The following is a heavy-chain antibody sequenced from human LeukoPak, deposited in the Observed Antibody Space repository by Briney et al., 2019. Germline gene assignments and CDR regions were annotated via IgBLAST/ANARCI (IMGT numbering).Heavy chain of an antibody. D-gene: IGHD3-22*01. V-gene: IGHV1-2*02. CDR3: ARATIADSSTYYIDY. CDR1: GYTFSDYY. Sequence: GASVKVSCKASGYTFSDYYMHWVRQAPGQGLEWMGWINPNSGGTNYAQKFQGRVTMTRDMSISTAYMEVSGLTSDDTAVYYCARATIADSSTYYIDYWGLGTLVTVSS. CDR2: INPNSGGT. J-gene: IGHJ4*02.